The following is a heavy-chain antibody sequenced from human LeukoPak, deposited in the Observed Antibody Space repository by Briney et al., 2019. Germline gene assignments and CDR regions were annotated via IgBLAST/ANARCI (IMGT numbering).Heavy chain of an antibody. CDR3: AKGKYFDWLYPVDY. V-gene: IGHV3-30*02. CDR2: IRYDGSNK. D-gene: IGHD3-9*01. CDR1: GFTFSSYG. J-gene: IGHJ4*02. Sequence: GGSLRLSCAASGFTFSSYGMHWVRQAPGKGLEWVAFIRYDGSNKYYADSVKGRFTISRDNSKNTLYLQMNSLRAEDTAVYYCAKGKYFDWLYPVDYWGQGTLVTVSS.